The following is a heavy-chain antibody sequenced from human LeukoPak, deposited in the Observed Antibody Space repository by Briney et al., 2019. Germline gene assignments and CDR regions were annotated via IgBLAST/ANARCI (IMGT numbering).Heavy chain of an antibody. CDR3: ARGGIAARPRYFDY. CDR1: GFTFSRFW. Sequence: GGSLRLSCVGSGFTFSRFWMSWVRQAPGKGLEWVASIKEDGSQKNYVDSVKGRFTISRDNAKKSLYLQMNSLRVEDTAVYYCARGGIAARPRYFDYWGQGTLVTVSS. J-gene: IGHJ4*02. D-gene: IGHD6-6*01. V-gene: IGHV3-7*01. CDR2: IKEDGSQK.